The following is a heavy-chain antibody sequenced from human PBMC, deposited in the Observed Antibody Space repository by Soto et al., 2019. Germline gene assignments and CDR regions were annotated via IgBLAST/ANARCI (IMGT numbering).Heavy chain of an antibody. CDR1: RGSISNYF. CDR2: ISYSGTT. D-gene: IGHD1-26*01. J-gene: IGHJ4*02. CDR3: GTDDNDSGSLGDY. V-gene: IGHV4-59*01. Sequence: SETLSLTCTVSRGSISNYFWTWIRQPPGRGLEWIGYISYSGTTNYNASLKSRVTISVDTSANQFSLRVRSVTAADTAVYYCGTDDNDSGSLGDYWGQGTLVTVSS.